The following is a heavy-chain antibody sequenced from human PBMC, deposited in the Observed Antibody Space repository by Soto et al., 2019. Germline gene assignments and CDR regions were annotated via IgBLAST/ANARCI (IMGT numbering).Heavy chain of an antibody. CDR2: ITPIFGNA. Sequence: QVQLVQSGAEVKEPGSSVKVSCTASGNTFSRYALSWVRQAPGQGFEWMGGITPIFGNADYAQKFKGRLTITADPSTSTAYMELTSLRSDDTAVYYCARLEAGSYQDRSGFWVHWGQGTQVIVSS. CDR1: GNTFSRYA. CDR3: ARLEAGSYQDRSGFWVH. J-gene: IGHJ1*01. V-gene: IGHV1-69*01. D-gene: IGHD6-25*01.